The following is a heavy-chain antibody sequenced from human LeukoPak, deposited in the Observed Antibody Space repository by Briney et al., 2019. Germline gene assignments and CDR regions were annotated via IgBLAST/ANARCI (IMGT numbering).Heavy chain of an antibody. CDR1: GFTFSSYW. CDR3: ATSPRGGTYGLDY. Sequence: GGSLRLSCADSGFTFSSYWMYWVRQTPGRELQWVSRINGDGSSTAYADSVKGRFTISRDNAKNTLYLQMNSLRDEDTAVYYCATSPRGGTYGLDYWGQGTLVTVSS. V-gene: IGHV3-74*01. CDR2: INGDGSST. J-gene: IGHJ4*02. D-gene: IGHD1-26*01.